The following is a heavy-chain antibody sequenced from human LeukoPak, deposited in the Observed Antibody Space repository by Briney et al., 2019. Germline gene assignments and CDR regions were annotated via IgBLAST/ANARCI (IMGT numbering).Heavy chain of an antibody. V-gene: IGHV4-59*01. Sequence: SETLSLTCSVSGGSISNNYWSWIRQPPGKGLEWIGYIYYSGSTNYNPSLKSRVTISVDTSKNQFSLKLSSVTAADTAVYYCAAKTYCSSTSCYTVDYWGQGTLVTVSS. CDR2: IYYSGST. CDR1: GGSISNNY. CDR3: AAKTYCSSTSCYTVDY. D-gene: IGHD2-2*02. J-gene: IGHJ4*02.